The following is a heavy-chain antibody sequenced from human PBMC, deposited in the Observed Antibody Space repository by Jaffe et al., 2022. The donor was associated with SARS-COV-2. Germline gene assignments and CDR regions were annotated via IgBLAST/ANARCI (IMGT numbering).Heavy chain of an antibody. D-gene: IGHD1-26*01. CDR2: IYYSGST. V-gene: IGHV4-59*01. CDR1: GGSISRYY. CDR3: ARGREVGGPRGYFDY. J-gene: IGHJ4*02. Sequence: QVQLQESGPRLVRPSETLSLTCTVSGGSISRYYWSWIRQSPGKGLEWIGYIYYSGSTNYNPSLRSRVTMSMDTSKNQFSLKLTSVTAADTAIYYCARGREVGGPRGYFDYWGQGTLVTVSS.